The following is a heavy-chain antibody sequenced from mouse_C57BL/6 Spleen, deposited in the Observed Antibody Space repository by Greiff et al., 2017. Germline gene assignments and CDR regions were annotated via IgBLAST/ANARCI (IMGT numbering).Heavy chain of an antibody. Sequence: VQLKESGGGLVKPGGSLKLSCAASGFTFSSYAMSWVRQTPEKRLEWVATISDGGSYTYYPDNVKGRFTISRDNAKNNLYLQKSHLKSEDTAMYYCARDRDYGDAMDYWGQGTSVTVSS. V-gene: IGHV5-4*01. CDR3: ARDRDYGDAMDY. J-gene: IGHJ4*01. D-gene: IGHD1-1*01. CDR2: ISDGGSYT. CDR1: GFTFSSYA.